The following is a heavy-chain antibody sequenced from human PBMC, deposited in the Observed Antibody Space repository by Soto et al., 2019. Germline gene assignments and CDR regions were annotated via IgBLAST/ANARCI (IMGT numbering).Heavy chain of an antibody. J-gene: IGHJ4*02. CDR3: AKNLAGTKAIDY. D-gene: IGHD6-19*01. CDR1: GFTFSSYA. CDR2: ISGSGGST. Sequence: PGGSLRLSCAASGFTFSSYAMSWVRQAPGKGPEWVSAISGSGGSTYYADSVKGRFTISRDNSKNTLYLQMNSLRAEDTAVYYCAKNLAGTKAIDYWGQGTLVTVSS. V-gene: IGHV3-23*01.